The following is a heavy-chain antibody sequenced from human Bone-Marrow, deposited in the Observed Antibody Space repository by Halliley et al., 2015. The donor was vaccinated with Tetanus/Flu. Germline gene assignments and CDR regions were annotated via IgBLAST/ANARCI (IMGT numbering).Heavy chain of an antibody. J-gene: IGHJ4*02. Sequence: KGLGGVSRICEDESISSYADSVMGRFTISRDNTKNTVSLQMNSLRVEDAAVYYCARDIRGANFWGQGTLVTVSS. D-gene: IGHD3-10*01. CDR3: ARDIRGANF. CDR2: ICEDESIS. V-gene: IGHV3-74*01.